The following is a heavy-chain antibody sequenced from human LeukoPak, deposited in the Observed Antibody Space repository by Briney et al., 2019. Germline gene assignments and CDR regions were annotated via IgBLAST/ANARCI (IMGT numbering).Heavy chain of an antibody. Sequence: GRSLRLSCAASGIIFSNYAMTWVRQAPGKGLEWVSVISGSGGSTYYADSVKGRFTISRDNSKDTLYLQMNSLRVEDTGIYYCAMHLTTASSSTWYDDAFDIWGQGTMVTVSS. J-gene: IGHJ3*02. CDR1: GIIFSNYA. CDR2: ISGSGGST. D-gene: IGHD6-13*01. CDR3: AMHLTTASSSTWYDDAFDI. V-gene: IGHV3-23*01.